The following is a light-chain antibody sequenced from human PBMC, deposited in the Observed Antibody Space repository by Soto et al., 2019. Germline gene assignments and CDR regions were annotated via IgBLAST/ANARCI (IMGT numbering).Light chain of an antibody. Sequence: QSVLTQPPSASGTPGQRVTISCSGSSSNIGGNAVNWYQQLPGTAPKLLIYNNNQRPSGVPDRFSGSKSGTSASLAISGLQSEDEADYYCEAWDDSLTGLVFGTGTKLTVL. V-gene: IGLV1-44*01. J-gene: IGLJ1*01. CDR1: SSNIGGNA. CDR2: NNN. CDR3: EAWDDSLTGLV.